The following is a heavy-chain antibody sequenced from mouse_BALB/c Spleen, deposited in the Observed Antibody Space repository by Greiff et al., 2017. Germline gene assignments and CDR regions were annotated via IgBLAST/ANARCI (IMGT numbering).Heavy chain of an antibody. Sequence: EVKLQESGGGLVKPGGSLKLSCAASGFTFSDYYMYWVRQTPEKRLEWVATISDGGSYTYYPDSVKGRFTISRDNAKNNLYLQMSSLKSEDTAMYYCARDRDAMDYWGQGTSVTVSS. V-gene: IGHV5-4*02. CDR3: ARDRDAMDY. J-gene: IGHJ4*01. CDR1: GFTFSDYY. CDR2: ISDGGSYT.